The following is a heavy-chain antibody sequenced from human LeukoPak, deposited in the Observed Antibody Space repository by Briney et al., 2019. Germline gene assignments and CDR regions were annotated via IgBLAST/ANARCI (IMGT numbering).Heavy chain of an antibody. J-gene: IGHJ4*02. D-gene: IGHD2-15*01. V-gene: IGHV1-8*01. Sequence: ASVKVSCKASGYTFTSYDINGVRQATGQGRAWMGWMNPNSGNTGYAQKFQGRVTMTRKTSISTAYMELSSLRSEDTAVYYCASKYCSGGSCYDASFDYWGQGTLVTVSS. CDR1: GYTFTSYD. CDR3: ASKYCSGGSCYDASFDY. CDR2: MNPNSGNT.